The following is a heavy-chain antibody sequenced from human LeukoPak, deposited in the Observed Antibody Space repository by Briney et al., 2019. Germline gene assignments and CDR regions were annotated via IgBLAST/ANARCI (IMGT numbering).Heavy chain of an antibody. V-gene: IGHV3-66*01. CDR2: IYSGGTT. D-gene: IGHD3-22*01. CDR3: ARTRTYSYDSSGHYYPTHFDY. J-gene: IGHJ4*02. Sequence: PGGSLRLSCAASGFIVSSNYRSWVRQAPGKGLEWISVIYSGGTTYYADSVKGRLTISRDNRKNTLYLQMNSLRAEDTAVYYCARTRTYSYDSSGHYYPTHFDYWGQGTLVTVSS. CDR1: GFIVSSNY.